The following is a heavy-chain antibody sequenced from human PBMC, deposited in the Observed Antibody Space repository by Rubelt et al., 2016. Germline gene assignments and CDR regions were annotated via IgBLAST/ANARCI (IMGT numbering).Heavy chain of an antibody. V-gene: IGHV1-18*01. CDR2: ISAYNGNT. Sequence: QVQLVQSGAEVKKPGASVKVSCKASGYTFTSYGISWVRQAPGQGLEWMGWISAYNGNTNYAQNVQGRGTMTTERSTSTAYRGLRSLRSDDTAVYYCARDLPPFRRYNWNFPLDYWGQGTLVTVSS. J-gene: IGHJ4*02. CDR1: GYTFTSYG. CDR3: ARDLPPFRRYNWNFPLDY. D-gene: IGHD1-7*01.